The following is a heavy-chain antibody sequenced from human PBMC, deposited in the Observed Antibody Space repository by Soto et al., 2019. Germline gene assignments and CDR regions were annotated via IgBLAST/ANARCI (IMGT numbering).Heavy chain of an antibody. CDR1: GYTFTIYA. CDR2: INAGNGNT. J-gene: IGHJ6*02. V-gene: IGHV1-3*01. D-gene: IGHD2-2*01. CDR3: AREKDIVVVPAADYGMDV. Sequence: ASVKVSCKASGYTFTIYAMHWVRQAPGQRLEWMGWINAGNGNTKYSQKFQGRVTITRDTSASTAYMELSSLRSEDTAVYYCAREKDIVVVPAADYGMDVWGQGTTVTVSS.